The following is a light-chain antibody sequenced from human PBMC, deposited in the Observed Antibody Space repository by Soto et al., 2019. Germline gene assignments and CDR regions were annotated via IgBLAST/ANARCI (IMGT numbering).Light chain of an antibody. CDR3: QQSYSTPRT. J-gene: IGKJ4*01. CDR1: QTISSY. Sequence: IPMTQSPSSLSASVGDRVTITCRASQTISSYLTWYQHQPGKAPKLLIYAASSLQSGVPSRFSGSGSGTDFTLTISSLQPEDFATYYCQQSYSTPRTFGGGTKVEIK. V-gene: IGKV1-39*01. CDR2: AAS.